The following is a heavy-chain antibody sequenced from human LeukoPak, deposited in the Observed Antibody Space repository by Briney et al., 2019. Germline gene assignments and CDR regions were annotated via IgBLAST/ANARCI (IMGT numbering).Heavy chain of an antibody. V-gene: IGHV3-48*01. CDR3: ASTPYYYDSSGYYNSAFDI. CDR1: GFTFSSYS. J-gene: IGHJ3*02. D-gene: IGHD3-22*01. Sequence: GGSLRLSCAASGFTFSSYSMNWVRQAPGKGLEWVSYISSSSSTIYYADSVKGRFTISRDNAKNSLYLQMNSLRAEDTAVYYCASTPYYYDSSGYYNSAFDIWGQGTMVTVSS. CDR2: ISSSSSTI.